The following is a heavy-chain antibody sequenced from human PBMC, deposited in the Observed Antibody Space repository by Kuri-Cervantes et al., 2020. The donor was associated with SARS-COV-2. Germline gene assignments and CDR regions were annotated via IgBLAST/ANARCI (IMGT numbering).Heavy chain of an antibody. CDR3: ARDIKYQLLYPGWGMDV. Sequence: LSLTCAASGFTVGSNYMSWVRQAPGKGLEWVSVIYSGGSTYYADSVKGRFTIARDNSKNTLYLQMNSLRAEDTAVYYCARDIKYQLLYPGWGMDVWGQGTTVTVSS. CDR2: IYSGGST. D-gene: IGHD2-2*02. CDR1: GFTVGSNY. V-gene: IGHV3-53*01. J-gene: IGHJ6*02.